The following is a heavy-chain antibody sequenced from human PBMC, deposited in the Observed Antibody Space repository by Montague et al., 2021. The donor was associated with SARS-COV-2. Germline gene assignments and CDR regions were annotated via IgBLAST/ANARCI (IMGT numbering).Heavy chain of an antibody. J-gene: IGHJ4*02. CDR1: GGSISRYS. Sequence: SETLSLTCTVSGGSISRYSWTWIRQPPGKGLEWIGYIYNSGSTNYNPSLTSRLTISVDTSKNQFSLKLNSVTAADTALYYCARREYSYGWGDWGQGTLVTVSS. D-gene: IGHD5-18*01. CDR2: IYNSGST. V-gene: IGHV4-4*08. CDR3: ARREYSYGWGD.